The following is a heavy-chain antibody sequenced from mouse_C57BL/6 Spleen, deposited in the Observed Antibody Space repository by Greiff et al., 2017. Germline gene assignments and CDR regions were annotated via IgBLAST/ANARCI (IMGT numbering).Heavy chain of an antibody. D-gene: IGHD1-1*01. CDR2: IHPNSGST. Sequence: QVQLQQPGAELVKPGASVKLSCKASGYTFTSYWMHWVKQRPGQGLEWIGMIHPNSGSTNYNEKFKSKATLTVDKSSSTAYMQLSSLTSEDSAVYYCARWDYYGSSYGGYWGQGTTLTVSS. J-gene: IGHJ2*01. CDR3: ARWDYYGSSYGGY. V-gene: IGHV1-64*01. CDR1: GYTFTSYW.